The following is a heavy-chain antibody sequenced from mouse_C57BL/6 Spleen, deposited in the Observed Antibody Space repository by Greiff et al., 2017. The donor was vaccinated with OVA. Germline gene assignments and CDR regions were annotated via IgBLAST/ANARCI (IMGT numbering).Heavy chain of an antibody. V-gene: IGHV5-17*01. CDR3: ARGYDGLPWYFDV. Sequence: EVMLVESGGGLVKPGGSLKLSCAASGFTFSDYGMHWVRQAPEKGLEWVAYISSGSSTVYYADTVKGRFTISRDNAKNTLFLQMTSLRSEDTAMYYCARGYDGLPWYFDVWGTGTTVTVSS. CDR2: ISSGSSTV. CDR1: GFTFSDYG. J-gene: IGHJ1*03. D-gene: IGHD2-3*01.